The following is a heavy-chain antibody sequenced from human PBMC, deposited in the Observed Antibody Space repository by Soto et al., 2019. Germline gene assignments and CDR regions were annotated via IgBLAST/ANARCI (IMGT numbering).Heavy chain of an antibody. CDR3: ATLWFGEGNY. D-gene: IGHD3-10*01. Sequence: QLQLQESGPGLVKPSETLSLTSTVSGGSISSSSYYWGWIRQPPGKGLEWIGSIYYSGSTYYNPYLESRVTISVDRSKNQFSLKLSSVTAADTAVYYCATLWFGEGNYWGQGTLVTVSS. CDR2: IYYSGST. V-gene: IGHV4-39*01. J-gene: IGHJ4*02. CDR1: GGSISSSSYY.